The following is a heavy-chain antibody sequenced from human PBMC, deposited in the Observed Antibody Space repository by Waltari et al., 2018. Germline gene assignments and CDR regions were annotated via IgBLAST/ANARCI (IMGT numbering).Heavy chain of an antibody. CDR2: INPNSGGT. CDR1: GYTFTGYY. V-gene: IGHV1-2*02. Sequence: QVQLVQSGAEVKKPGASVKVSCKASGYTFTGYYMHWVRQAPGQGLEWMGWINPNSGGTNYAQKFQGRVTMTRDTSKNQFSLKLSSVTAADTAVYYCARSGQWLVSWFDPWGQGTLVTVSS. D-gene: IGHD6-19*01. CDR3: ARSGQWLVSWFDP. J-gene: IGHJ5*02.